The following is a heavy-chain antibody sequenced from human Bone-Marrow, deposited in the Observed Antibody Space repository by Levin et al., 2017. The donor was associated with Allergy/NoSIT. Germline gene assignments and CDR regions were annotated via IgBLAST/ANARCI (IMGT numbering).Heavy chain of an antibody. CDR1: RGSIRSGNFY. D-gene: IGHD4-17*01. CDR2: FHNSGST. J-gene: IGHJ4*02. Sequence: PSQTLSLTCTVSRGSIRSGNFYWTWIRQRPGMGLEWIGYFHNSGSTYYSPSLKSRVTISVDTSQNQFSLKLNSVTATDTAVYYCGRDGFYGDLPGYWGQGTLVTVSS. V-gene: IGHV4-31*03. CDR3: GRDGFYGDLPGY.